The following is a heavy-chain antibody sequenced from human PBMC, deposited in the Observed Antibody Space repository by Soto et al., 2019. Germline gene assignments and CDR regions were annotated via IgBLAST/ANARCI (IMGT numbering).Heavy chain of an antibody. D-gene: IGHD5-12*01. J-gene: IGHJ4*02. CDR1: GFTFSSYG. CDR2: IWYDGSNK. Sequence: VQLVESGGGVVQPGRSLRLSCAASGFTFSSYGMHWVRQAPGKGLEWVAVIWYDGSNKYYADSVKGRFTISRDNSKNTLYLQMNSLRAEDTAVYYCARDEMATISYWGQGTLVTVSS. V-gene: IGHV3-33*01. CDR3: ARDEMATISY.